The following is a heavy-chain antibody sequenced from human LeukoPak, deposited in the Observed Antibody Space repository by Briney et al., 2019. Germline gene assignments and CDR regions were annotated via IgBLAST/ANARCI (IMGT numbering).Heavy chain of an antibody. D-gene: IGHD6-19*01. V-gene: IGHV3-23*01. CDR3: AKGPRYSSGWYDY. J-gene: IGHJ4*02. Sequence: GGSLRLSCAASGFTFSSSAMHWVRQAPGKGLEWVSAISGSGGSTYYADSVKGRFTISRDNSKNTLYLQMNSLRAEDTAVYYCAKGPRYSSGWYDYWGQGTLVTVSS. CDR1: GFTFSSSA. CDR2: ISGSGGST.